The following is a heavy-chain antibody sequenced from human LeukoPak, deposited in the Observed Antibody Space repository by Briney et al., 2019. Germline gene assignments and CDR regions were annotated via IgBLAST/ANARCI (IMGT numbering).Heavy chain of an antibody. CDR2: INPISGVT. CDR1: GYTYTGYH. Sequence: ASVKVSCKASGYTYTGYHMHWVRQAPGHGLECMGWINPISGVTDYAQKFQGRVTMTRDTSISTAYMELSRLRSDDTAVYYCARVAIEMASWFDPWGQGTLVTVSS. V-gene: IGHV1-2*02. J-gene: IGHJ5*02. D-gene: IGHD5-24*01. CDR3: ARVAIEMASWFDP.